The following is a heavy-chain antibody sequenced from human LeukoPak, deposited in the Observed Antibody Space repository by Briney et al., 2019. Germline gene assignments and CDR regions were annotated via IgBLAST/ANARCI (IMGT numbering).Heavy chain of an antibody. CDR2: FDPEDGET. D-gene: IGHD3-22*01. Sequence: GASVKVSCKVSGYTLTELSMHWVRQAPGKGLEWMGGFDPEDGETIYAQKFQGRVTMTEDTSTDTAYMELSSLRSEDTAVYYCATPYYYDSSGPNDAFDIWGQGTMVTVSS. V-gene: IGHV1-24*01. CDR3: ATPYYYDSSGPNDAFDI. J-gene: IGHJ3*02. CDR1: GYTLTELS.